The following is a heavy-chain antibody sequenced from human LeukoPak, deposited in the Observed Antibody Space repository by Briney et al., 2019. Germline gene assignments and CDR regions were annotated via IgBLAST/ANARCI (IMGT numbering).Heavy chain of an antibody. V-gene: IGHV3-23*01. Sequence: PGGSLRLSCAASAFTFNNFAMNWVRQAPGQGLEWVSTITGSGTSRYYADSVKGRFTICRDNSKHTVNLQMNSLRADDTAIYYCGKKVGGIYTFDIWGQGTMVTVSS. CDR1: AFTFNNFA. CDR2: ITGSGTSR. CDR3: GKKVGGIYTFDI. J-gene: IGHJ3*02. D-gene: IGHD1-26*01.